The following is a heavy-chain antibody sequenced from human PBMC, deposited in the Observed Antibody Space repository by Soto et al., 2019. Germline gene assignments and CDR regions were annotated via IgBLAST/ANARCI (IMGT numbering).Heavy chain of an antibody. J-gene: IGHJ3*02. CDR2: INPNSGAT. D-gene: IGHD3-3*01. V-gene: IGHV1-2*02. CDR1: GYTFIDYY. CDR3: AKEETVTIVGVTPVSFDI. Sequence: QVQLVQSGAEVKKPGASVKVSCKTSGYTFIDYYVHWVRQAPGQGLEWMGWINPNSGATNYAQNFQDRVTMTRDTSISTAYMELSRLRSDDTAIYYCAKEETVTIVGVTPVSFDIWGPGTMVTVSS.